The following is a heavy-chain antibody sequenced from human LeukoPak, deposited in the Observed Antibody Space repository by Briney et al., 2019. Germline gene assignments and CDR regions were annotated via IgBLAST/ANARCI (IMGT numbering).Heavy chain of an antibody. CDR3: ARDNWGNDY. CDR2: INPNSGGT. V-gene: IGHV1-2*02. Sequence: GASVKVSCKASGYTFTGYFMHWVRQAPGQGLEWMGWINPNSGGTNYAQDFQGRVTMTRDTSISTAYMELSSLTCDDTAVYYRARDNWGNDYWGQGTLVTVSS. D-gene: IGHD7-27*01. CDR1: GYTFTGYF. J-gene: IGHJ4*02.